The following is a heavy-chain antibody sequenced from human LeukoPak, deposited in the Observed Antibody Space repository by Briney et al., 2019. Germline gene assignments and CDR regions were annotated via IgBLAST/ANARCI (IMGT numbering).Heavy chain of an antibody. J-gene: IGHJ3*02. CDR3: ARDGGTVVTPDAFDI. CDR1: GYIFSIYY. D-gene: IGHD4-23*01. Sequence: ASVKVSCKASGYIFSIYYMHWERQAPGQGLEWMGIINPSGGSTSYAQKFQGRVTITADESTSTAYMELSSLRSEDTAVYYCARDGGTVVTPDAFDIWGQGTMVTVSS. CDR2: INPSGGST. V-gene: IGHV1-46*01.